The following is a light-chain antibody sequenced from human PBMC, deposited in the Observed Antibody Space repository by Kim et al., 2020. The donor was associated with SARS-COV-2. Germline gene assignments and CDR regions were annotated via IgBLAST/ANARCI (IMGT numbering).Light chain of an antibody. CDR1: SSNIGSNY. V-gene: IGLV1-47*01. Sequence: VLTQPPSASGTPGQRVTISCSGSSSNIGSNYVYWYQQLPGTAPKLLIYRNNQRPSGVPDRFSGSKSGTSASLAISGLRSEDEADYYCATWDDSLSGRVFGGGTQLTVL. J-gene: IGLJ3*02. CDR3: ATWDDSLSGRV. CDR2: RNN.